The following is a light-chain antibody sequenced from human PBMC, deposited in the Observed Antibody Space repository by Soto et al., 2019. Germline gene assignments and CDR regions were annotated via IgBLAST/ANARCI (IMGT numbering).Light chain of an antibody. CDR3: HQYNNWPPLT. V-gene: IGKV3-15*01. CDR1: QSVSSN. CDR2: GAS. J-gene: IGKJ4*01. Sequence: EIVMTQSPATLSVSPGERATLSCRASQSVSSNLAWYQQKPGQAPRLLIYGASTRATGIPARFSGSGSGTEFTLTISSLQFEDFAVYYCHQYNNWPPLTVGGGTKVEIK.